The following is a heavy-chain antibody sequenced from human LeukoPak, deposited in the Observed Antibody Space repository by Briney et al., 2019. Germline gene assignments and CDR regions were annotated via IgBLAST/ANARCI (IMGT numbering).Heavy chain of an antibody. CDR2: ISADNGDT. J-gene: IGHJ4*02. CDR1: GITFTNCG. CDR3: TRELGGSYNDY. Sequence: GASVKVSCTASGITFTNCGISWVRQAPGQGLEWMGWISADNGDTNFARDLQGRVTMTTDTSTDTAYMELRSLRSDDTAVYYCTRELGGSYNDYWGQGTLVTVSS. V-gene: IGHV1-18*01. D-gene: IGHD1-26*01.